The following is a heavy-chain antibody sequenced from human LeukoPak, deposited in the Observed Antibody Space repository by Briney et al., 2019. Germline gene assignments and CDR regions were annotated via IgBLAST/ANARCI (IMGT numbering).Heavy chain of an antibody. CDR3: AREGEVSFDY. D-gene: IGHD2-21*01. V-gene: IGHV4-59*01. J-gene: IGHJ4*02. Sequence: PSETLSLTCTVSGGSISSYYWSWIGQPPGKGLEWIGYIYYSGSTNYNPSLKSRVTISVDTSKNQFSLKLSSVTAADTAVYYCAREGEVSFDYWGQGTLVTVSS. CDR1: GGSISSYY. CDR2: IYYSGST.